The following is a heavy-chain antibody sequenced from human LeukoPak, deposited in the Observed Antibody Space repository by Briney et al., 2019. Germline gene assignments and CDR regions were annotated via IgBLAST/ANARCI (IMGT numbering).Heavy chain of an antibody. CDR2: ISSSGSTI. Sequence: GGSLRLSCAASGFTFSDYYMNWIRQAPGKGLEWVSYISSSGSTIYYADSVKGRFTISRDNAKNSLYLQMNSLRAEDTAVYYCARMYYDILTGYYFDYWGQGTLVTVSS. J-gene: IGHJ4*02. CDR3: ARMYYDILTGYYFDY. CDR1: GFTFSDYY. V-gene: IGHV3-11*01. D-gene: IGHD3-9*01.